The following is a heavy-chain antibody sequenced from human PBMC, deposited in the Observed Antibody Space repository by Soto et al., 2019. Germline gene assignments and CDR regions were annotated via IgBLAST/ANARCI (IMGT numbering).Heavy chain of an antibody. V-gene: IGHV3-30-3*01. Sequence: QVQLVESGGGVVQPGRSLRLSCAASGFTFSSYAMHWVRQAPGKGLEWVAVISYDGSNKYYADSVKGRFTISRDNSKNTLYLQMNSLRAEDTAVYYCARVVTGTTYGYYYGMDVWGQGTTVTVSS. D-gene: IGHD1-20*01. J-gene: IGHJ6*02. CDR1: GFTFSSYA. CDR3: ARVVTGTTYGYYYGMDV. CDR2: ISYDGSNK.